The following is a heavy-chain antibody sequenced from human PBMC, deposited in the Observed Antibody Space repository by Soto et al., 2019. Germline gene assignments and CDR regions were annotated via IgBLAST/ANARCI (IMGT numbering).Heavy chain of an antibody. CDR2: ISAYNGNT. J-gene: IGHJ6*02. D-gene: IGHD2-15*01. V-gene: IGHV1-18*01. CDR3: ARVLGYCSGGSCYSPVDHYYGMDV. Sequence: ASVKVSCKASGYTFTSYGISWARQAPGQGLEWMGWISAYNGNTNYAQKLQGRATMTTDTSTSTAYMELRSLRSDDTAVYYCARVLGYCSGGSCYSPVDHYYGMDVWGPGTTVTVSS. CDR1: GYTFTSYG.